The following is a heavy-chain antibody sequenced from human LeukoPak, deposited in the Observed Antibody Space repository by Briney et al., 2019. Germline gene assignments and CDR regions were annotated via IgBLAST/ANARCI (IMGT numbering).Heavy chain of an antibody. CDR3: ARDSYYYDSSGYSGERSDY. CDR2: INSNSGGT. V-gene: IGHV1-2*02. CDR1: RYTFTGYY. Sequence: ASVKVSCKASRYTFTGYYMHWVRQAPGQGLEWMGWINSNSGGTNYAQKFQGRVTMTRDTSISTAYMELSRLRSDDTAVYYCARDSYYYDSSGYSGERSDYWGQGTLVTVSS. J-gene: IGHJ4*02. D-gene: IGHD3-22*01.